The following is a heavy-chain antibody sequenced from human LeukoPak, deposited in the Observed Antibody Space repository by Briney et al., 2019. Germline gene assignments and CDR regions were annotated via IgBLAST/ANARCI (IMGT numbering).Heavy chain of an antibody. V-gene: IGHV1-18*01. CDR3: ARAKGIAADGRLLDV. CDR1: GYTFTSYG. CDR2: ISAYNGNT. D-gene: IGHD6-13*01. Sequence: ASVKVSCKASGYTFTSYGISWVRQAPGQGLEWMGWISAYNGNTNYAQKLQGRVTMTTDTSTSTAYMELSRLRSDDTAVYYCARAKGIAADGRLLDVWGKGTTVTVSS. J-gene: IGHJ6*04.